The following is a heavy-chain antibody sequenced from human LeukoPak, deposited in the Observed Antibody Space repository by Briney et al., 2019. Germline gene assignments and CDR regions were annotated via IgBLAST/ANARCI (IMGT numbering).Heavy chain of an antibody. CDR2: IYTSGST. CDR3: ARGLAAAGYYFDY. J-gene: IGHJ4*02. D-gene: IGHD6-13*01. Sequence: SETLSLTCTVSGGSISSYYWRWIRQPAGKGLEWIGRIYTSGSTNYNPSLKSRVTMSVDTSKNQFSLKLSSVTAADTAVYYCARGLAAAGYYFDYWGQGTLVTVSS. CDR1: GGSISSYY. V-gene: IGHV4-4*07.